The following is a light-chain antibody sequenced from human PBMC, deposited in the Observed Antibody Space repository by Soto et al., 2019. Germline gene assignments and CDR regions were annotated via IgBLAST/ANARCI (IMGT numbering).Light chain of an antibody. V-gene: IGLV1-40*01. CDR1: SSNIGAGYH. J-gene: IGLJ2*01. Sequence: QAVVTQPPSVSGAPGQRVTISCTGRSSNIGAGYHVHWYQQLPGTAPKLLIYGNSNRPSGVPDRFSGSKSGTSASLAITGLQAEDEADYFCQSYDSSMSGVIFGGGTKLTVL. CDR3: QSYDSSMSGVI. CDR2: GNS.